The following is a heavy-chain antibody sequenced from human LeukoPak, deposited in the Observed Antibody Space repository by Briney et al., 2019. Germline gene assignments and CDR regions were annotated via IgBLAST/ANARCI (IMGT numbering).Heavy chain of an antibody. CDR1: GFTFDDYG. Sequence: PGGSLRLSCAASGFTFDDYGRSWVRQAPGKGLEWVSGINWNGGSTGYAVSVKGRFTISRDNAKNSLYLQMNSLRAQDTALYYCASSSDGYKYYFDCWGQGALVTVSS. D-gene: IGHD5-24*01. CDR2: INWNGGST. V-gene: IGHV3-20*04. J-gene: IGHJ4*02. CDR3: ASSSDGYKYYFDC.